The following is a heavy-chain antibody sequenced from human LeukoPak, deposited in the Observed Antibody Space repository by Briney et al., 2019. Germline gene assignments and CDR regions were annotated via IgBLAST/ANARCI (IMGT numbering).Heavy chain of an antibody. D-gene: IGHD3-9*01. V-gene: IGHV4-39*07. CDR1: GFTFSSYW. J-gene: IGHJ6*03. CDR3: ARGYFGYMDV. Sequence: GSLRLSCAASGFTFSSYWMSWVRQAPGKGLEWIGSIYYSGSTYYNPSLKSRVTISVDTSKNQFSLKLSSVTAANTAVYYCARGYFGYMDVWGKGTTVTVSS. CDR2: IYYSGST.